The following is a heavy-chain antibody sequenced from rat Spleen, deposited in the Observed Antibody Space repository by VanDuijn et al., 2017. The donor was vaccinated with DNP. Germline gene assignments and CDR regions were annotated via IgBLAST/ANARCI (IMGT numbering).Heavy chain of an antibody. CDR2: ISFSGTT. CDR1: GYSITTNY. Sequence: EVQLQESGPGLVKPSQSLSLTCSVTGYSITTNYWGWVRKFPGNKMEYVGHISFSGTTNYNPSLKSRISITRDTSKNQFFLHLNSVTTEDTATYYCARWTYYFDYWGQGVMVTVSS. J-gene: IGHJ2*01. V-gene: IGHV3-1*01. CDR3: ARWTYYFDY.